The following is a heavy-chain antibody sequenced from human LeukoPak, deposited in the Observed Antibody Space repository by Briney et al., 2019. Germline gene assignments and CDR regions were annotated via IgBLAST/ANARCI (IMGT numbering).Heavy chain of an antibody. CDR3: ATYYYDSSGYFDAFDI. CDR2: ISGSGGTT. CDR1: GFTFSSYG. Sequence: PGGTLRLSCAASGFTFSSYGMSWVRRGPGKGLEWVSGISGSGGTTYYADSVKGRFTISRDNSKNTLYLQMNSLRAEGTAVYYCATYYYDSSGYFDAFDIWGQGTMVTVSS. D-gene: IGHD3-22*01. V-gene: IGHV3-23*01. J-gene: IGHJ3*02.